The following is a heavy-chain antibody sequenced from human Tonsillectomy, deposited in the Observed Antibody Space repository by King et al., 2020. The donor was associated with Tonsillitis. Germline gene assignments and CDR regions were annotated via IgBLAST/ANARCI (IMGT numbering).Heavy chain of an antibody. V-gene: IGHV1-69*04. D-gene: IGHD1-26*01. Sequence: QLVQSGAEVKKPGSSVKVSCKASGGTFSSYAISWVRQAPGQGLEWMGRIIPILGIANYAQKFQGRVTITADKSTSTAYMELSSLRSEDTAVYYCARAERSGSPLDTWGQGTLVTVSS. CDR1: GGTFSSYA. CDR3: ARAERSGSPLDT. J-gene: IGHJ4*02. CDR2: IIPILGIA.